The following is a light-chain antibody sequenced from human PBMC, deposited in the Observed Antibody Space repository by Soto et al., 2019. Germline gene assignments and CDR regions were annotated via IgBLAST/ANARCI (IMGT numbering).Light chain of an antibody. CDR1: QSISRY. J-gene: IGKJ1*01. Sequence: DIQMTQAPSALSASVVGRVTITFLASQSISRYLNWYQQKPGKDPNLLIFGAYNLQSGVPSRFSGSGSGTDFTLTIGSLQPEDGATYFCQQRYCAPWTGGQGPPGDIK. CDR3: QQRYCAPWT. V-gene: IGKV1-39*01. CDR2: GAY.